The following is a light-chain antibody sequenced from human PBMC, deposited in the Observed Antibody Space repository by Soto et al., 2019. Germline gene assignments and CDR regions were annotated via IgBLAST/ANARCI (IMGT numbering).Light chain of an antibody. J-gene: IGKJ1*01. Sequence: DIQMTQSPSTLSASVGDRVTITCRASQSISSRLAWYQQKPGKAPKLLISGASSLESGVPSRFSGSGSGTEFTLTISSLQPDDFATYYYQQYNSYPWTFGQGTKVEIK. CDR2: GAS. CDR1: QSISSR. V-gene: IGKV1-5*03. CDR3: QQYNSYPWT.